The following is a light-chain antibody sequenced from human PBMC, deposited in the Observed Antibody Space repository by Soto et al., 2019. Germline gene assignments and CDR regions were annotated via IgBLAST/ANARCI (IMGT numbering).Light chain of an antibody. CDR1: SSDVGGYNY. CDR2: EVS. V-gene: IGLV2-14*01. CDR3: SSYTSSSTLVV. Sequence: QSVLTQPASVSGSPGQSITISCTGTSSDVGGYNYVSWYQQHPGKAPKFMIYEVSNRPSGVSNRFSGSKSGKTASLTISGLQAEDEADYYCSSYTSSSTLVVFGGGTKLTVL. J-gene: IGLJ2*01.